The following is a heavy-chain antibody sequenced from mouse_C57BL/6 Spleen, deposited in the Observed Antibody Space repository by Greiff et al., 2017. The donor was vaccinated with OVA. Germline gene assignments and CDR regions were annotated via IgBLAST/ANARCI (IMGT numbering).Heavy chain of an antibody. CDR3: ARSGLLHAMDY. V-gene: IGHV1-64*01. CDR2: IHPNSGST. CDR1: GYTFTSYW. J-gene: IGHJ4*01. D-gene: IGHD2-3*01. Sequence: QVQLQQPGAELVKPGASVKLSCKASGYTFTSYWMHWVKQRPGQGLEWIGMIHPNSGSTNYNEKFKSKATLTVDKSSSTAYMHLSSLTSEDSAVYYCARSGLLHAMDYWGQGTSVTVSS.